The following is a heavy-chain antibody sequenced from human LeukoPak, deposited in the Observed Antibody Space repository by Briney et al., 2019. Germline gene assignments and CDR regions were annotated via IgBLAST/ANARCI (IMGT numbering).Heavy chain of an antibody. J-gene: IGHJ4*02. CDR1: VGSISSVGYY. V-gene: IGHV4-31*03. D-gene: IGHD3-22*01. Sequence: SQTLSLTCTVSVGSISSVGYYCSWIRQHPGEGLEWIGYIYYSGSTYYNPSLKSRVTISIDTSKNQFSLKLSSVTAADTAVYYCAKSDSSGYYFDYWGQGTLVTVSS. CDR3: AKSDSSGYYFDY. CDR2: IYYSGST.